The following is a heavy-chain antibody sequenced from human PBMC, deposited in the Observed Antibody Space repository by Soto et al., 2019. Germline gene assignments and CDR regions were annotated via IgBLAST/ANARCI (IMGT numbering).Heavy chain of an antibody. CDR2: IYNSGNT. Sequence: SETLSLTCTVSGGSLSRDYWTWIRQPPGKEPEWIAYIYNSGNTLYNPSLKSRVTISGDTSKNQFSMKLSSVTAADTAVYYCVRHACSDGCYFDYWGQGT. CDR1: GGSLSRDY. J-gene: IGHJ4*02. V-gene: IGHV4-59*08. CDR3: VRHACSDGCYFDY. D-gene: IGHD2-15*01.